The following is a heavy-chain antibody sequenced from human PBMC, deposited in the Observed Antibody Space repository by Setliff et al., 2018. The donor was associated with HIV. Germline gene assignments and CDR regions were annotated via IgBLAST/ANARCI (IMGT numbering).Heavy chain of an antibody. J-gene: IGHJ4*02. CDR3: ARIAWKQGAVGSFCDY. CDR1: GGSISSYY. Sequence: SETLSLTCAVSGGSISSYYWSWIRQSPEKGLEWIGYIYHSGITSYNPSLKSRVTMSMDMSKNLFSLNLSSVTAADSAVYYCARIAWKQGAVGSFCDYWGLGGLVTVSS. CDR2: IYHSGIT. V-gene: IGHV4-59*01. D-gene: IGHD3-10*01.